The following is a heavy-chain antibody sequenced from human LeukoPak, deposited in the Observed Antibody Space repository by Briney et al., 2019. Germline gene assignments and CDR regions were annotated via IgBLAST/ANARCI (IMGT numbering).Heavy chain of an antibody. CDR2: IYSSDRT. J-gene: IGHJ6*02. D-gene: IGHD1-26*01. CDR1: GFAVSSKH. V-gene: IGHV3-53*01. Sequence: GGSLRLSCAASGFAVSSKHMSWVRQAPGKGLEWVSVIYSSDRTYYADSVKGRFTISRDNSKNTVYLQMNSLRAEDTAVYYCASGSSELLRDGMDVWGQGTTVTVSS. CDR3: ASGSSELLRDGMDV.